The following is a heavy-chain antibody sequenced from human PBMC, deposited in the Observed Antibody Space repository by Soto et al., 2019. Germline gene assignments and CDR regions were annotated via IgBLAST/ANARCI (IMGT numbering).Heavy chain of an antibody. CDR3: ARGRHSSSWYIRYYYYGMDV. Sequence: GGSLRLSCAASGFTFSSYWMHWVRQAPGKGLVWVSRINSDGSSTSYADSVKGRFTISRDNAKNTLYLQMNSLRAEDTAVHYCARGRHSSSWYIRYYYYGMDVWGQGTTVTVSS. V-gene: IGHV3-74*01. D-gene: IGHD6-13*01. CDR2: INSDGSST. J-gene: IGHJ6*02. CDR1: GFTFSSYW.